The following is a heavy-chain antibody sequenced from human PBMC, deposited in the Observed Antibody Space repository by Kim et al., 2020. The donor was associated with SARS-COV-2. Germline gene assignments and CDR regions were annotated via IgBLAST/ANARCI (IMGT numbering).Heavy chain of an antibody. CDR2: N. V-gene: IGHV3-72*01. Sequence: NEYAAAVHGRLTISGDAERNSLYLQINSLKAEDTAVYYCARSPYYYDLWGQGTLVTVSS. D-gene: IGHD3-22*01. CDR3: ARSPYYYDL. J-gene: IGHJ4*02.